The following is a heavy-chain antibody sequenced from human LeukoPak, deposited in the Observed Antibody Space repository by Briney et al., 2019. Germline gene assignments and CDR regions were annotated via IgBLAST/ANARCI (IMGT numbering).Heavy chain of an antibody. D-gene: IGHD2-2*01. V-gene: IGHV5-51*01. CDR3: ARWSSTSCYYGCWFDP. CDR1: GYSFTSYW. Sequence: GESLKISCKGSGYSFTSYWIGWVRQMPGKGLEWMGIIYPGDSDTRYSPSSQGQVTISADKSISTAYLQWSSLKASDTAMYYCARWSSTSCYYGCWFDPWGQGTLVTVSS. J-gene: IGHJ5*02. CDR2: IYPGDSDT.